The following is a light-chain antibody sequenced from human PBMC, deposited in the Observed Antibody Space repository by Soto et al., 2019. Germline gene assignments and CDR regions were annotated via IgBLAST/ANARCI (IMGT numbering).Light chain of an antibody. J-gene: IGKJ2*01. CDR2: AAS. CDR1: QSVSSN. V-gene: IGKV3D-15*01. Sequence: EIVMTQSPATLSVSPGKRATLSCTASQSVSSNLAWYQQKPGQAPRLLIYAASRRATGIPDRFSGSGSGTEFTLTISGLQSEDFAVYYCQQYNNWPYTFGQGTKVDI. CDR3: QQYNNWPYT.